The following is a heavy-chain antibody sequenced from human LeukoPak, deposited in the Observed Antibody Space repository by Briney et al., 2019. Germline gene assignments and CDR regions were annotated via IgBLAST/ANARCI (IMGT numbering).Heavy chain of an antibody. CDR3: AREGSGWSYFDY. CDR2: VYHSGAT. CDR1: GDSISSTGC. D-gene: IGHD6-19*01. V-gene: IGHV4-4*02. J-gene: IGHJ4*02. Sequence: PSETLSLTCTVSGDSISSTGCWTWVRQPPGEGLEWIGEVYHSGATNYNPSLKSRVTMSVDKSKNQFSLKLSSVAAADTAVYYCAREGSGWSYFDYWGQGTLVTVSS.